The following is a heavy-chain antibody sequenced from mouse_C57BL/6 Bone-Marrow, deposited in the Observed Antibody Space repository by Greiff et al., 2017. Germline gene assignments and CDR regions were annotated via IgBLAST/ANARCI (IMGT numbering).Heavy chain of an antibody. D-gene: IGHD4-1*01. Sequence: DVHLVESGGGLVKPGGSLKLSCAASGFTFSDYGMHRVRQAPEKGLEWVAYISSGSRTIYYADTVKGRFTLSRDNAKNTLFLQMTSLRSEDTAMYYCARTGNWDGIYFDYWGQGTTLTVSS. J-gene: IGHJ2*01. CDR2: ISSGSRTI. CDR3: ARTGNWDGIYFDY. V-gene: IGHV5-17*01. CDR1: GFTFSDYG.